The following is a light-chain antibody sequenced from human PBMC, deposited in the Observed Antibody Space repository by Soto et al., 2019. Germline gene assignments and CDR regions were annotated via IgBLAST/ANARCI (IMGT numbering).Light chain of an antibody. CDR3: QSYDGNDHVV. V-gene: IGLV6-57*01. Sequence: NFMLTQPHSVSASPGKTVTISCTRTSGSIASTYVHWYQQRPGSSPTTVIYEDAQRPSGVPDRFSGSIDSSSNSASLTISGLRTEDEADYYCQSYDGNDHVVFGGGTKLTVL. CDR2: EDA. CDR1: SGSIASTY. J-gene: IGLJ2*01.